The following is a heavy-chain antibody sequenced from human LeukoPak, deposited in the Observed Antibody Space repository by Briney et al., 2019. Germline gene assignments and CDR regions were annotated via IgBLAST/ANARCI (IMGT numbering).Heavy chain of an antibody. CDR1: GFRFTAYG. D-gene: IGHD2-21*01. V-gene: IGHV3-48*03. CDR2: IGVGGNSI. Sequence: GGSLRLSCTTSGFRFTAYGMNWVRQAPGKGLEWVAYIGVGGNSIYYADSVRGRFTTSRDNAQNSLYLEMNSLRVEDTALYYCARETAHCGGDCFDYWGQGTLVTVSS. CDR3: ARETAHCGGDCFDY. J-gene: IGHJ4*02.